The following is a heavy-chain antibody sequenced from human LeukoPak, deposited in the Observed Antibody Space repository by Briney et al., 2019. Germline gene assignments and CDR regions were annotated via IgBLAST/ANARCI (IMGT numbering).Heavy chain of an antibody. V-gene: IGHV3-66*01. CDR3: ARSSGGSFTAEYFQH. Sequence: GGSLRLSCAASGFTVSSNYMSWVRQAPGKGLEWVSVIYSGGSTYYADSVKGRFTISRDNSKNTLYLQMNSLRAEDTAVYYCARSSGGSFTAEYFQHWGQGTLVTVSS. J-gene: IGHJ1*01. CDR2: IYSGGST. CDR1: GFTVSSNY. D-gene: IGHD2-15*01.